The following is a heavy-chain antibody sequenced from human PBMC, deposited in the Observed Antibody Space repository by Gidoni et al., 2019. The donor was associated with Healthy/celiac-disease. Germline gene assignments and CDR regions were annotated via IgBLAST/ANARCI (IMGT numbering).Heavy chain of an antibody. Sequence: EVQLVQSGAEVKKPGESLKISCKGSGYSFTSYWIGWVRQMPGKGLEWMGIIYPGDSDTRYSPSFQGQVTISADKSISTAYLQWSSLKASYTAMYYCARGYYDILTGLKYYYYGMDVWGQGTTVTVSS. CDR3: ARGYYDILTGLKYYYYGMDV. V-gene: IGHV5-51*01. CDR1: GYSFTSYW. CDR2: IYPGDSDT. J-gene: IGHJ6*02. D-gene: IGHD3-9*01.